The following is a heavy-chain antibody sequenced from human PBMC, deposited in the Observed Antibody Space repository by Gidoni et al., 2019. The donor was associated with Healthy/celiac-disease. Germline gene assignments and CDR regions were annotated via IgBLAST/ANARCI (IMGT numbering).Heavy chain of an antibody. D-gene: IGHD6-13*01. CDR3: ARVIAAAGTKRIDAFDI. Sequence: EVQLVESGGGLVQPGRSLRLSCAASGFTARTHYMSWVRRAPGKGLEWVSVIYSGGSTYYADSVKGRFTISRHNFKNTLYLQMNSLRAEDTAVYYCARVIAAAGTKRIDAFDIWGQGTMVTVSS. CDR1: GFTARTHY. CDR2: IYSGGST. J-gene: IGHJ3*02. V-gene: IGHV3-53*04.